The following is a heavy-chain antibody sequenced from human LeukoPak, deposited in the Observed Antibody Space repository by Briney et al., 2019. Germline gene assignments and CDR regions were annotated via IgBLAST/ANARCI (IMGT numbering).Heavy chain of an antibody. CDR1: GSTFSSYA. D-gene: IGHD2-8*01. CDR2: IIPIFGTA. V-gene: IGHV1-69*13. J-gene: IGHJ6*02. Sequence: GASVKVSCKASGSTFSSYAISWVRQAPGQGLEWMGGIIPIFGTANYAQKFQGRVTITADESTSTAYMELSSLRSEDTAVYYCARPYCTNGVCYPEPQDYYYYGMDVWGQGTTVTVSS. CDR3: ARPYCTNGVCYPEPQDYYYYGMDV.